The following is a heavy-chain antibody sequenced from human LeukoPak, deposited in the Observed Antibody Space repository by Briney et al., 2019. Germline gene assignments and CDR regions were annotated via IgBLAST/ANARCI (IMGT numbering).Heavy chain of an antibody. Sequence: SETLSLTCTVSGGSMYSYYWSWIRQPPGKGLEWIGYIYYSGSTNYNPSLKSRVTISVDTSKNQFSLKLSSVTAADTAVYYCATYSGGLPDAFDIWGQGTMVTVSS. J-gene: IGHJ3*02. D-gene: IGHD2-15*01. CDR2: IYYSGST. CDR3: ATYSGGLPDAFDI. V-gene: IGHV4-59*01. CDR1: GGSMYSYY.